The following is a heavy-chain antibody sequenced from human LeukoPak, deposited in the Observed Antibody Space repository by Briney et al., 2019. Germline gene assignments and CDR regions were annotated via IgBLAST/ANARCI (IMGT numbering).Heavy chain of an antibody. D-gene: IGHD3-10*01. Sequence: ASVKVSCKASGYTFTRYDINWVRQATGQGLEWMGWMNPNSGNTGYAQKFQGRVTMTRDTSTSTVYMELSSLTSEDTAVYYCATDSHLEFGEFQGADYWGQGTLVTVSS. CDR2: MNPNSGNT. V-gene: IGHV1-8*01. CDR1: GYTFTRYD. J-gene: IGHJ4*02. CDR3: ATDSHLEFGEFQGADY.